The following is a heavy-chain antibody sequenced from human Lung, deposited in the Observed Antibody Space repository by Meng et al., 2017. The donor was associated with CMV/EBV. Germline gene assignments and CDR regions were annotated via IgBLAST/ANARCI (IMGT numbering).Heavy chain of an antibody. V-gene: IGHV3-21*01. CDR2: ISETSSYI. D-gene: IGHD1-1*01. Sequence: GEXLKISCAASGFTFNSYAMNWVRQAPGKGLEWVSYISETSSYIYYADSVKGRFTISRDNANKSLYLQMNGLRAEDTALYYCVRDWKYSWGQGTLVTVSS. J-gene: IGHJ4*02. CDR3: VRDWKYS. CDR1: GFTFNSYA.